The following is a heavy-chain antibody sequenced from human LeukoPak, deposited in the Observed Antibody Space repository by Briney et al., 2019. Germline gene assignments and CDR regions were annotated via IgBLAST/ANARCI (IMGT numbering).Heavy chain of an antibody. J-gene: IGHJ5*02. CDR2: IYYSGST. CDR3: ARRGTIAAAGTGWFDP. CDR1: GGSISSSSYY. V-gene: IGHV4-39*01. D-gene: IGHD6-13*01. Sequence: SETLSLTCTVSGGSISSSSYYWGWIRQPPGKGLEWSGSIYYSGSTYYNPSLKSRVTISVDTSKNQFSLKLSSVTAADTAVYYCARRGTIAAAGTGWFDPWGQGTLVTVSS.